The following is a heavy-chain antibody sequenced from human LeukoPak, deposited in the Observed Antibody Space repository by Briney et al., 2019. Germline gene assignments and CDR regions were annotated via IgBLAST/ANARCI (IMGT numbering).Heavy chain of an antibody. D-gene: IGHD2-2*01. Sequence: GGSLRLSCAASGFTFSSYSMNWVRQAPGKGLEWVSSISSSSYIYYADSVKGRFTISRDNAKNSLYLQMNSLRAEDTAVYYCARDMRPDTRGYYFDYWGQGTLVTVSS. J-gene: IGHJ4*02. CDR1: GFTFSSYS. CDR3: ARDMRPDTRGYYFDY. V-gene: IGHV3-21*01. CDR2: ISSSSYI.